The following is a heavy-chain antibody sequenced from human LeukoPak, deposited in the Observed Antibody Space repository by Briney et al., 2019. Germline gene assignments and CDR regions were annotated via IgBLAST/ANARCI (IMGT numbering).Heavy chain of an antibody. CDR2: IYHSGST. V-gene: IGHV4-38-2*02. J-gene: IGHJ4*02. CDR3: ARAETGHAIDY. Sequence: PSETLSLTCTVSGYSISSGYYWGWIRQPPGKGLEWIGSIYHSGSTYYNPSLKSRVTISVDTSKNQFSLKLSSVTAADTAVYYCARAETGHAIDYWGQGTLVTVSS. CDR1: GYSISSGYY.